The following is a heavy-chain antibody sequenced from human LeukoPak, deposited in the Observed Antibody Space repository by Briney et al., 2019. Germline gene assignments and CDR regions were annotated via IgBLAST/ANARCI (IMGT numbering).Heavy chain of an antibody. CDR3: AQWSRYFDY. Sequence: GGSLRLSCAVSGFTVSSNYMTWVRQAPGKGLEWVSAISGSGYSTYYADSVKGRFTISRDNSKNTLYLQMNSLRAEDTALYFCAQWSRYFDYWGQGTLVTVSS. V-gene: IGHV3-23*01. D-gene: IGHD1-26*01. CDR1: GFTVSSNY. J-gene: IGHJ4*02. CDR2: ISGSGYST.